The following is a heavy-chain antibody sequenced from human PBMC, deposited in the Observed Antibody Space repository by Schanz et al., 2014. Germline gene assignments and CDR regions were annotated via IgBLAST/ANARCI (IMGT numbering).Heavy chain of an antibody. Sequence: DVQLVESGGGLVQPGGSLRLSCAASGFSFSDYWMGWVRQAPGKGLEWVANIKEDGRQKDYEDSLKGRFTISRDNAKNSLYLQMNSLRVVDTAVYYCARGRGPFDPWGQGTLVTVFS. D-gene: IGHD3-10*01. J-gene: IGHJ5*02. V-gene: IGHV3-7*01. CDR2: IKEDGRQK. CDR3: ARGRGPFDP. CDR1: GFSFSDYW.